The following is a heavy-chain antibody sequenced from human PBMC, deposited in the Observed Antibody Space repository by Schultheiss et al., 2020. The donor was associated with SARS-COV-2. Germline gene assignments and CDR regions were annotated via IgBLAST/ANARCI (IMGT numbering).Heavy chain of an antibody. V-gene: IGHV3-23*01. CDR1: GFTFSSYA. CDR2: ISGSGGST. Sequence: GESLKISCAASGFTFSSYAMSWVRQAPGKGLEWVSAISGSGGSTYYADSVKGRFTISRDNSKNTLYLQMNSMRAEDTAVYYCAKTMGGAIWGQGTMVTVSS. D-gene: IGHD1-26*01. J-gene: IGHJ3*02. CDR3: AKTMGGAI.